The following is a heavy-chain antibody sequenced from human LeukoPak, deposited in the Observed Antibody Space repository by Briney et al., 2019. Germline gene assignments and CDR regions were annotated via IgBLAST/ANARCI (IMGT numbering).Heavy chain of an antibody. V-gene: IGHV4-39*01. J-gene: IGHJ4*02. CDR3: ARPYYFDSRPEYYFDY. Sequence: KPSETLSLTCTVSGGSISSDSYCWGWIRQPPGKGLEWIGSIHYSGSTYYNPSLKSRVTISVDTSKNQFSLKLSSVTAADTAVYYCARPYYFDSRPEYYFDYWGLGTLVTVSS. CDR2: IHYSGST. CDR1: GGSISSDSYC. D-gene: IGHD3-22*01.